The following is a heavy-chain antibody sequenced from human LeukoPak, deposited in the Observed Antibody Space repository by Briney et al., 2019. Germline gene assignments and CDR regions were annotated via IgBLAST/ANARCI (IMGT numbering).Heavy chain of an antibody. Sequence: GGSLRLSCAASGFTFSDYDMHWVRQATGKGLEWVSAIGTAGDTYYTGSVKGRFTISRENAKNSLCLQMNSLRAGDTAVYYCARVAKERAGGVYYFDYWGQGTLVTVSS. J-gene: IGHJ4*02. CDR2: IGTAGDT. CDR3: ARVAKERAGGVYYFDY. D-gene: IGHD1-1*01. CDR1: GFTFSDYD. V-gene: IGHV3-13*01.